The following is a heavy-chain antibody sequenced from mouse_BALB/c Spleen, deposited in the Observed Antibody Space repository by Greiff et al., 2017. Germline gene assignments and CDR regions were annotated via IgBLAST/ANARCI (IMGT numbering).Heavy chain of an antibody. Sequence: EVKLQESGGGLVKPGGSLKLSCAASGFTFSDYYMYWVRQTPEKRLEWVATISDGGSYTYYPDSVKGRFTISRDNAKNNLYLQMSSLKSEDTAMYYCARAPTTAYAMDYWGQGTSVTVSS. V-gene: IGHV5-4*02. CDR2: ISDGGSYT. D-gene: IGHD1-2*01. J-gene: IGHJ4*01. CDR1: GFTFSDYY. CDR3: ARAPTTAYAMDY.